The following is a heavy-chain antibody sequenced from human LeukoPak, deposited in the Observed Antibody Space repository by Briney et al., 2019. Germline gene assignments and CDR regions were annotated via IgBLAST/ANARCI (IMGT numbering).Heavy chain of an antibody. D-gene: IGHD5-12*01. CDR3: ARGAATISLDLEEDY. CDR2: INHSGST. CDR1: GGSFSGYY. Sequence: SETLSLTCAVYGGSFSGYYWSWIRQPPGKGLEWIGEINHSGSTNYNPSLKSRVTISADTSKNQFSLKLSSVTAADTAVYYCARGAATISLDLEEDYWGQGTLVTVS. V-gene: IGHV4-34*01. J-gene: IGHJ4*02.